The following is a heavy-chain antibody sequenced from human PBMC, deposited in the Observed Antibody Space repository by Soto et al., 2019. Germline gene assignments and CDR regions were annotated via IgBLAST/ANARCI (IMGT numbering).Heavy chain of an antibody. Sequence: GGSLRLSCAASGFTFSGYSIHWVRQAPGKGLEWVAIISYDGSNKYYADSVKGRFTISRDNSKNTLYVQMNSLRAEDTAVYYCAREPLYYNYYYGMDVWGQGTTVTVSS. CDR2: ISYDGSNK. CDR3: AREPLYYNYYYGMDV. J-gene: IGHJ6*02. V-gene: IGHV3-30-3*01. CDR1: GFTFSGYS. D-gene: IGHD3-10*01.